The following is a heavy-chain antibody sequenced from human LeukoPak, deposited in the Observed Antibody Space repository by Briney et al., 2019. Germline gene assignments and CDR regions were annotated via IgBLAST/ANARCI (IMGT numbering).Heavy chain of an antibody. J-gene: IGHJ4*02. CDR2: IGTAGDT. CDR3: ARAKSGVLSYYFDY. D-gene: IGHD2-15*01. Sequence: GGSLRLSCTASGFTFSSYDMHWVRQATGKGLEWVSSIGTAGDTYYPGSVKGRFTISRENAKNSLYLQMNSLRAGDTAVYYCARAKSGVLSYYFDYWGQGNLVTVSS. V-gene: IGHV3-13*01. CDR1: GFTFSSYD.